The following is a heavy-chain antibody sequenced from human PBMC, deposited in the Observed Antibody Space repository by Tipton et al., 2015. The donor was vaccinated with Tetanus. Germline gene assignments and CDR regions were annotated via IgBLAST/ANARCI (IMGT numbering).Heavy chain of an antibody. V-gene: IGHV3-23*01. Sequence: SLRLSCATSGFTFSTSAMSWVRQAPGKGLEWVSVITGSGGSTFYADSVRGRFTISRDISKGTLYLQMNSLRAEDTAVYYCAKLTNHWGQGTPVTVSS. CDR1: GFTFSTSA. CDR3: AKLTNH. CDR2: ITGSGGST. D-gene: IGHD2-2*01. J-gene: IGHJ5*02.